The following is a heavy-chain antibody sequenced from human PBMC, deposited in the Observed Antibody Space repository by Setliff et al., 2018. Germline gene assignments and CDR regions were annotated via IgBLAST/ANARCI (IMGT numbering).Heavy chain of an antibody. CDR3: ARTTDLRYFVPDY. V-gene: IGHV3-43D*03. D-gene: IGHD3-9*01. Sequence: GGSLRLSCAASGFTFDDYAMHWVRQAPGKGLEWVSLISWDGGSTYYADSVKGRFTISRDNSKNSLYLQMNSLRAEDTALYYCARTTDLRYFVPDYWGQGTLVTVSS. J-gene: IGHJ4*02. CDR2: ISWDGGST. CDR1: GFTFDDYA.